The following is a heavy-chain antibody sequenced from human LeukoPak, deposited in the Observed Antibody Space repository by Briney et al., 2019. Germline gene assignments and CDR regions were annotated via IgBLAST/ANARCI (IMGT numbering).Heavy chain of an antibody. D-gene: IGHD7-27*01. J-gene: IGHJ3*02. CDR1: GFTFSNYW. CDR2: LDSDGSGT. V-gene: IGHV3-74*01. CDR3: ARANWGNALDI. Sequence: GGSLRLSCAASGFTFSNYWMHWVRQAPGKGLVWVSRLDSDGSGTTYADSVKGRFTISRDNAKNTLYQLMDSLRAEDTAVYYCARANWGNALDIWGQGTKVTVSS.